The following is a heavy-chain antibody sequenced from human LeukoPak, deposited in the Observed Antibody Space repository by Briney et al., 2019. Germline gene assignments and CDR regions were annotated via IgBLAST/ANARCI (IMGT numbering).Heavy chain of an antibody. J-gene: IGHJ4*02. CDR1: GFTFSSYA. CDR3: ARDTRDYFDY. V-gene: IGHV3-23*01. Sequence: GGSLRLSCAASGFTFSSYAMSWVRQAPGKGLEWVSAISGSGGSTYYAGSVKGRFTISRDNSKNTLYLQMNSLRAEDTAVYYCARDTRDYFDYWGQGTLVTVSS. CDR2: ISGSGGST.